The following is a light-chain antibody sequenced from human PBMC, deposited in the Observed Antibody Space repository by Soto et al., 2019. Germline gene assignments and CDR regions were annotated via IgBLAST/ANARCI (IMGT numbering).Light chain of an antibody. J-gene: IGKJ1*01. CDR3: KQYINRWT. V-gene: IGKV1-5*03. Sequence: DIQMTQSPSHLSASVGDRVTITCRASQSISIWLAWFQQKPGKAPNLLIYKASSLESGVPSRFSGSGSWTEFTLIISSLQTDDFATYYCKQYINRWTFGQGTKVEIK. CDR1: QSISIW. CDR2: KAS.